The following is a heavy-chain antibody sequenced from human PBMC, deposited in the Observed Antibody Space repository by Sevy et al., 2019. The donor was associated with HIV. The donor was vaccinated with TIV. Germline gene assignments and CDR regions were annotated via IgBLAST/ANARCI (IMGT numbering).Heavy chain of an antibody. D-gene: IGHD3-10*01. CDR2: IKQDGSEK. V-gene: IGHV3-7*03. CDR3: ARGGRGVIIYH. Sequence: GGSLRLSCAASGFTFSSYWMSWVRQAPGKGLEWVANIKQDGSEKYYVDSVKGRFTISRDNAKNSLYLQMNSLRAEDTAGYYCARGGRGVIIYHWGQGTLVTVSS. CDR1: GFTFSSYW. J-gene: IGHJ5*02.